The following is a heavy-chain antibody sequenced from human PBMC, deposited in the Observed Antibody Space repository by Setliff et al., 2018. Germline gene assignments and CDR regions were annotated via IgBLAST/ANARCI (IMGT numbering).Heavy chain of an antibody. J-gene: IGHJ4*02. CDR2: IIPIFGTA. D-gene: IGHD3-22*01. V-gene: IGHV1-69*06. CDR1: GGTFSSYA. CDR3: ARDRPPYYHDSSGYYYSAGNFDY. Sequence: ASVKVSCKASGGTFSSYAISWVRQAPGQGLEWMGRIIPIFGTANYAQKFQGRVTITADKSTSTAYMELSSLRSEDTAVYYCARDRPPYYHDSSGYYYSAGNFDYWGQGTLVTVSS.